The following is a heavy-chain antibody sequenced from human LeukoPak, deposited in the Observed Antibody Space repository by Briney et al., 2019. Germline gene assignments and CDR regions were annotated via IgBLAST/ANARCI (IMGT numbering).Heavy chain of an antibody. D-gene: IGHD2-2*01. J-gene: IGHJ4*02. CDR2: INPNSGGT. V-gene: IGHV1-2*02. Sequence: ASVKVSCKASGYTFTGYYMHSVRQAPGQGLEWMGWINPNSGGTNYAQKFQGRVTMTRDTSISTAYMELSRLRPDDTAVYYCARDCSSTSCYHPPFDYWGQGTLVTVSS. CDR1: GYTFTGYY. CDR3: ARDCSSTSCYHPPFDY.